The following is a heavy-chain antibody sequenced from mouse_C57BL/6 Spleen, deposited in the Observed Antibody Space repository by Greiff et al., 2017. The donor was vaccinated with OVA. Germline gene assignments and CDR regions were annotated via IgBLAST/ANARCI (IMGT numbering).Heavy chain of an antibody. CDR2: INPNNGGT. D-gene: IGHD2-3*01. CDR1: GYTFTDYY. CDR3: ARRWLLRYAMDY. Sequence: VQLQQSGPELVKPGASVKISCKASGYTFTDYYMNWVKQSPGKSLEWIGDINPNNGGTSYNQKFKGKATLTVDKSSSTAYMELRSLTSADSAVYYCARRWLLRYAMDYGGQGTSVTVSS. V-gene: IGHV1-26*01. J-gene: IGHJ4*01.